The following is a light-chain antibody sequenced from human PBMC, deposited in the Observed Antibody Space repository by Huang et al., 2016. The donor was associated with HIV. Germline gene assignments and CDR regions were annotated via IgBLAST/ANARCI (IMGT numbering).Light chain of an antibody. V-gene: IGKV3-15*01. CDR2: GAS. Sequence: EIEVTQSPATLSVSLGERVTFSCRASQSVSNNLAWYQQQRGQAPKLLMYGASTRAADVPARFSGSGYGTDFTLTITSLQSEDVAIYYCQQYNHWPPAPTFGGGTKVEIK. J-gene: IGKJ4*01. CDR1: QSVSNN. CDR3: QQYNHWPPAPT.